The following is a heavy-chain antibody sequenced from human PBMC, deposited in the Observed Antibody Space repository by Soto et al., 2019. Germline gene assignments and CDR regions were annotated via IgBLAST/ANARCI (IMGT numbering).Heavy chain of an antibody. CDR1: GFTFSSYA. D-gene: IGHD3-22*01. CDR3: ESSTYYEINNYYGMDV. V-gene: IGHV3-30-3*01. J-gene: IGHJ6*02. Sequence: QVQLVESGGGVVQPGRSLRLSCAASGFTFSSYAMHWVRQAPGKGLEWVAVISYDGSNKYYADSVKGRFTISRDNSKNSLYLQMNSLRAEDTAVYYCESSTYYEINNYYGMDVWGQGTTVTVSS. CDR2: ISYDGSNK.